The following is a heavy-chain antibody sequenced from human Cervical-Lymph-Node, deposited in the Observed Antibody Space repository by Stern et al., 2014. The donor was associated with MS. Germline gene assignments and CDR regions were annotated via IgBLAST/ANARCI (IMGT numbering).Heavy chain of an antibody. CDR3: VRGHSWSYDF. J-gene: IGHJ4*02. CDR2: IRNKARSYTT. D-gene: IGHD1-26*01. Sequence: EVQLVESGGDLVQPGGTLRLSCAASGFSFSDYFMDWVRQAPGKQLERVGRIRNKARSYTTDYAASVKGRFTISRDDSKMSLYLQMNSLRTEDTAVYYCVRGHSWSYDFWGRGTLVTVSS. CDR1: GFSFSDYF. V-gene: IGHV3-72*01.